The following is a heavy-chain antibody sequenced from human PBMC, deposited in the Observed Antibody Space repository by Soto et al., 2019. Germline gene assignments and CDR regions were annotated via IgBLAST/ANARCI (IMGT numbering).Heavy chain of an antibody. CDR1: GFTFKNYS. V-gene: IGHV3-30-3*01. Sequence: QVQLVESGGGVVQPGRSLRLSCAASGFTFKNYSMHWVRQAPGKGLERVAVISHDGSNQKYADSVKGRFTTSRDNFKNTLALQMNGLRAEDTALYYCARGGVDQLPHGEFDNWGQGTLVTVSS. CDR2: ISHDGSNQ. CDR3: ARGGVDQLPHGEFDN. J-gene: IGHJ4*02. D-gene: IGHD2-2*01.